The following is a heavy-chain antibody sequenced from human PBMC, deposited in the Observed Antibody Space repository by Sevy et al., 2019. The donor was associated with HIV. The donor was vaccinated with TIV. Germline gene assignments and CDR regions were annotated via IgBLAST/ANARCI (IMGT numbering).Heavy chain of an antibody. CDR2: ISYHGRGK. CDR3: AKDFTGYNGMDV. D-gene: IGHD3-9*01. Sequence: GGSLRLSCAASGFTFNTYGMHWVRQAPGKGLEWVAVISYHGRGKFYGDSVEGRFTISRDNSKKMLYLQMNSLRPEDTAVYYCAKDFTGYNGMDVWGQGTMVTVSS. CDR1: GFTFNTYG. J-gene: IGHJ6*02. V-gene: IGHV3-30*18.